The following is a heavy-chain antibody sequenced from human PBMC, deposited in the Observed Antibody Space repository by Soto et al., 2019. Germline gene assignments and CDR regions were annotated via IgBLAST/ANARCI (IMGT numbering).Heavy chain of an antibody. CDR2: IYYSGST. D-gene: IGHD2-15*01. CDR1: GGSISSGDYY. Sequence: QVQLQESGPGLVKPSQTLSLTCTVSGGSISSGDYYWSWIRQPPGKGLEWIGYIYYSGSTYYNPSLKSRVTISVDTSKNQVSLKLSSVTAADTAVYYCAGHEMIEGGYCSGGSCYSNYYGMDVWGQGTTVTVSS. CDR3: AGHEMIEGGYCSGGSCYSNYYGMDV. V-gene: IGHV4-30-4*01. J-gene: IGHJ6*02.